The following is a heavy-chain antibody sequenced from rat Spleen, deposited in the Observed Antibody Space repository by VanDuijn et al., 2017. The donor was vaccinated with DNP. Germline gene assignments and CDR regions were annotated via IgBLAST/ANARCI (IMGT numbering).Heavy chain of an antibody. D-gene: IGHD3-8*01. CDR3: TSNPHIRTAAPFDY. V-gene: IGHV5-58*01. CDR1: GFTFSSYW. J-gene: IGHJ2*01. CDR2: INIDGGST. Sequence: EVQLVETGGGLVQPGRSLKLSCVASGFTFSSYWMYWIRQAPGKGLEWVSSINIDGGSTYYSDSVRGRFSLSRDNAKSTLYLQVNSLRSEDTATYYCTSNPHIRTAAPFDYWGQGVMVTVSS.